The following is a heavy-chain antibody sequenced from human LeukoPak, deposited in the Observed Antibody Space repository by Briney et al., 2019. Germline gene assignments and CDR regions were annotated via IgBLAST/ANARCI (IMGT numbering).Heavy chain of an antibody. D-gene: IGHD2-2*01. V-gene: IGHV3-7*03. CDR1: GFTFSSYW. J-gene: IGHJ2*01. CDR3: AKDYLQLPHGFWYFDL. CDR2: IKQDGSEK. Sequence: GGSLRLSCAASGFTFSSYWMSWVRQAPGKGLEWVANIKQDGSEKYYVDSVKGRFTISRDNAKNSLYLQMNSLRAEDTAVYYCAKDYLQLPHGFWYFDLWGRGTLVTVSS.